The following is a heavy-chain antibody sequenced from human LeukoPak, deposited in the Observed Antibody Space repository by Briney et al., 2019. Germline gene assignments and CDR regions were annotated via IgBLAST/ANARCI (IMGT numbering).Heavy chain of an antibody. D-gene: IGHD2-15*01. CDR2: IRSKAYGGTT. Sequence: PGGSLRLSCTASGFTFGDYAMSWFRQAPGEGLEWVGFIRSKAYGGTTEYAASVKGRFTISRDDSKSIAHLQMNSLKTEDTAVYYCTRDLYPDAFDIWGQGTMVTVSS. CDR1: GFTFGDYA. CDR3: TRDLYPDAFDI. J-gene: IGHJ3*02. V-gene: IGHV3-49*03.